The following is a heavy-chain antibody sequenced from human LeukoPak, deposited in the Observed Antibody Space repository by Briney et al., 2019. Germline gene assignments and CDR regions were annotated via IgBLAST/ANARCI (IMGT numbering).Heavy chain of an antibody. CDR1: GYSISSGYY. Sequence: PSETLSLTCTVSGYSISSGYYWGWIRQPPGKGLEWIGSIYHSGSTYYNPSLKSRVTTSVDTSKNQFSLKLSSVTAADTAVYYCARVSKAGTWYFDYWGQGTLVTVSS. V-gene: IGHV4-38-2*02. D-gene: IGHD6-19*01. CDR3: ARVSKAGTWYFDY. CDR2: IYHSGST. J-gene: IGHJ4*02.